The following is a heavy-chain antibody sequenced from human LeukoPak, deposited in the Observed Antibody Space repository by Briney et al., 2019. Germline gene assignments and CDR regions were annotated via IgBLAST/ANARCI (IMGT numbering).Heavy chain of an antibody. D-gene: IGHD1-26*01. CDR3: AKDFIAMSEWEPLGY. J-gene: IGHJ4*02. Sequence: SQTLSLTCAISGDSVSSHNAAWNWIRQSPSRGVEWLGRTYFRSRWYYDYAVSEKSRISINPDTSKNQVSLRLKSVTPEDTAVYYCAKDFIAMSEWEPLGYWGQGTLVTVSS. CDR1: GDSVSSHNAA. CDR2: TYFRSRWYY. V-gene: IGHV6-1*01.